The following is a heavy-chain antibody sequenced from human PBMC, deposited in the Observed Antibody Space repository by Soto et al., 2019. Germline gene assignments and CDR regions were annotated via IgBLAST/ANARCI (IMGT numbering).Heavy chain of an antibody. CDR3: ASGQRQWLRRVYFDN. D-gene: IGHD5-12*01. V-gene: IGHV4-39*07. J-gene: IGHJ4*02. CDR2: INHSGST. Sequence: SETLSLTCPASGGSISSSSYYWVCIRQPPGKGLEWIGEINHSGSTNYNPSLKSRVTISVDTSKNQFSLKLSSVTAADTAVYYCASGQRQWLRRVYFDNWGQGTRVTVYS. CDR1: GGSISSSSYY.